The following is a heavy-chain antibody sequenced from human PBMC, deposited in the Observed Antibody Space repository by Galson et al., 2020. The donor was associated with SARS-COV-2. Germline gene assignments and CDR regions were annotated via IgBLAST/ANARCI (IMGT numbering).Heavy chain of an antibody. V-gene: IGHV3-30*18. Sequence: GGSLRLSCAASGFTFSSYGMHWVRQAPGKGLEWVAVISYDGSNKYYADSVKGRFTISRDNSKNTLYLQMNSLRAEDTAVYYCAKDLGDLGGMDVWGQGTTVTVSS. CDR3: AKDLGDLGGMDV. CDR2: ISYDGSNK. D-gene: IGHD3-10*01. J-gene: IGHJ6*02. CDR1: GFTFSSYG.